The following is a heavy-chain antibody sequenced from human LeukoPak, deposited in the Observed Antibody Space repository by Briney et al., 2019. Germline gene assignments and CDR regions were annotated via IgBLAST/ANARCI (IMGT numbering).Heavy chain of an antibody. J-gene: IGHJ4*02. V-gene: IGHV1-8*03. CDR2: MNPNSGNT. CDR3: ARGRRGDHHDY. Sequence: ASVKVFCKASGYTFTSYGISWVRQAPGQGLEWMGWMNPNSGNTGYAQKFQGRVTITRNTSISTAYMELSSLRSEDTAVYYCARGRRGDHHDYWGQGTLVTVSS. CDR1: GYTFTSYG. D-gene: IGHD4-17*01.